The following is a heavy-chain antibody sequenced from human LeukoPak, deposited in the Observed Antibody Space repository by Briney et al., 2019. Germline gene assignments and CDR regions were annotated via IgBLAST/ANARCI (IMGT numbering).Heavy chain of an antibody. CDR2: ISYDGSTK. CDR3: AKDLPNYYDSSGYYGDAFDI. Sequence: GGSLRLSCAASGFAFNSYGMHWVRQAPGKGLEWVAVISYDGSTKYYVDSVKGRFTISRDNSKNTVCLQMNSLRAEDTAVYYCAKDLPNYYDSSGYYGDAFDIWGQGTLVTVSS. V-gene: IGHV3-30*18. J-gene: IGHJ3*02. D-gene: IGHD3-22*01. CDR1: GFAFNSYG.